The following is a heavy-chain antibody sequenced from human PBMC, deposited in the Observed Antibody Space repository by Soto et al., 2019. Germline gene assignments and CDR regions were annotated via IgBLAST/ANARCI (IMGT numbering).Heavy chain of an antibody. Sequence: ASLKVSCKASGYTFTSYGISWVRQAPGQGLEWMGWISAYNGNTNYAQKLQGRVTMTTDTSTSTAYMELRSLRSDDTAVYYCARVPGPVSISGSYYYMDVWGKGTTVTVSS. V-gene: IGHV1-18*01. CDR2: ISAYNGNT. CDR1: GYTFTSYG. J-gene: IGHJ6*03. CDR3: ARVPGPVSISGSYYYMDV. D-gene: IGHD1-20*01.